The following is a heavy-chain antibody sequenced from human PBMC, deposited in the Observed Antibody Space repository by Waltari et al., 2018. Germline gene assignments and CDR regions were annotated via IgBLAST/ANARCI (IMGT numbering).Heavy chain of an antibody. J-gene: IGHJ6*02. Sequence: QVQLQESGPGLVKPSETLSLTCTVSGGSISSHYWSWIRQPPGKGLELIGYIDYSGSTNYNPSLKSGVTISVDTSKNQFSLKLSSVTAADTAVYYCAKGDYYGSGSGTYGMDVWGQGTTVTVSS. D-gene: IGHD3-10*01. CDR1: GGSISSHY. CDR2: IDYSGST. CDR3: AKGDYYGSGSGTYGMDV. V-gene: IGHV4-59*11.